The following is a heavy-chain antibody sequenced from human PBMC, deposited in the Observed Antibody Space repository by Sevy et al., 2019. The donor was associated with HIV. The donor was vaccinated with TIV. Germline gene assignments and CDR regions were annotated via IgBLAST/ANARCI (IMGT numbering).Heavy chain of an antibody. CDR2: INHSGST. CDR1: GGSFSGYY. J-gene: IGHJ6*02. D-gene: IGHD2-2*02. CDR3: ARVPRYCSSTSCYTAGTGGYYYYGMDV. V-gene: IGHV4-34*01. Sequence: SETLSLTCAVYGGSFSGYYWSWIRQPPGKGLEWIGEINHSGSTNYNPSLKSRVTISVDTSKNQFSLKLSSVTAADTAVYYCARVPRYCSSTSCYTAGTGGYYYYGMDVWGHGTTVTVSS.